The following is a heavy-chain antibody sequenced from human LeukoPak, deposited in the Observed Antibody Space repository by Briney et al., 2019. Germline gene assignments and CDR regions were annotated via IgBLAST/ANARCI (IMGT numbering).Heavy chain of an antibody. CDR3: ARDPGSYGSTLWDY. CDR1: GFTFSSYG. J-gene: IGHJ4*02. CDR2: ITYDGSNK. V-gene: IGHV3-30*03. Sequence: GGSLRLSCAASGFTFSSYGMHWVRQAPGKGLEWVAVITYDGSNKYYADSVKGRFTISRDNSKNTLYLQMNSLRAEDTAVYYCARDPGSYGSTLWDYWGQGTLVTVSS. D-gene: IGHD5-18*01.